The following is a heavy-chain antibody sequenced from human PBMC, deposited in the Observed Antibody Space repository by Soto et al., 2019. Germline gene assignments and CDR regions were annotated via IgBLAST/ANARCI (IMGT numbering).Heavy chain of an antibody. CDR2: MNPNSGNT. CDR1: GYTFTSYD. V-gene: IGHV1-8*01. J-gene: IGHJ5*02. D-gene: IGHD5-12*01. CDR3: ARGIRWLQSRVWFDL. Sequence: QVQLVQSGAEVKKPGASVKVSCKASGYTFTSYDINWVRQATGQGLEWMGWMNPNSGNTGYAQKLQGRVTMTRNTSISTAYMELSSLRSEDTAVSYCARGIRWLQSRVWFDLWGQGTLVTVSS.